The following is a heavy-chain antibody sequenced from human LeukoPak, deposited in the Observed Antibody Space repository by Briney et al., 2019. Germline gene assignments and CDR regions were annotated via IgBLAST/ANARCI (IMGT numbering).Heavy chain of an antibody. D-gene: IGHD3-10*01. Sequence: SQTLSLTCGISGDSDSSNDAAWSWIRQSPSRGLEWLGRTFYRSKWYFDYAPSVRSRITVNPDTSKSQFSLQLDSVTPEDAAVYYCAREVAIIRGVRNWFDSWGPGILVTVSS. V-gene: IGHV6-1*01. CDR3: AREVAIIRGVRNWFDS. CDR1: GDSDSSNDAA. J-gene: IGHJ5*01. CDR2: TFYRSKWYF.